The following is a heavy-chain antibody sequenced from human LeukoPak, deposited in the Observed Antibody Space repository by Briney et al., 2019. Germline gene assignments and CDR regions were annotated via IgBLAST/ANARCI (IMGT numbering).Heavy chain of an antibody. D-gene: IGHD1-26*01. CDR1: GFTFSSYS. V-gene: IGHV3-21*01. Sequence: GGSLRLSCAASGFTFSSYSMNWVRQAPGKGLEWVSSISSSSSYIYYADSVKGRFTISRDNAKNTLYLQLNSLRAEDTAVYYCARERGAYYFDYWGQGTLVTVSS. J-gene: IGHJ4*02. CDR2: ISSSSSYI. CDR3: ARERGAYYFDY.